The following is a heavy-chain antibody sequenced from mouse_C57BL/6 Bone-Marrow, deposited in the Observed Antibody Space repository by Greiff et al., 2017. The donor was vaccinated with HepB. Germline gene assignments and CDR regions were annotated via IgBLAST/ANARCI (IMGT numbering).Heavy chain of an antibody. CDR1: GYTFTSYG. CDR3: ARLWDVDY. CDR2: IYPRSGNT. Sequence: QVQLKESGAELARPGASVKLSCKASGYTFTSYGISWVKQRTGQGLEWIGEIYPRSGNTYYNEKFKGKATLTADKSSSTAYMELRSLTSEDSAVYFCARLWDVDYWGQGTLVTVSA. J-gene: IGHJ3*01. D-gene: IGHD4-1*01. V-gene: IGHV1-81*01.